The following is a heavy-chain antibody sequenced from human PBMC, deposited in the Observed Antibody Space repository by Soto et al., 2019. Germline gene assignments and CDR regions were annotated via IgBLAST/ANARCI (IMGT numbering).Heavy chain of an antibody. Sequence: QVQLAESGGGVVQPGTSLRVSCVGSGFSFSTYGMHWVRQAPGKGLEWVAIISYDGSQQNYADSVKGRFTISRDNSKNTLYLQMNSLRGDDTAVYYCARGSSSWYFPHLDYWGQGTLVTASS. CDR2: ISYDGSQQ. J-gene: IGHJ4*02. V-gene: IGHV3-30*03. CDR1: GFSFSTYG. D-gene: IGHD6-13*01. CDR3: ARGSSSWYFPHLDY.